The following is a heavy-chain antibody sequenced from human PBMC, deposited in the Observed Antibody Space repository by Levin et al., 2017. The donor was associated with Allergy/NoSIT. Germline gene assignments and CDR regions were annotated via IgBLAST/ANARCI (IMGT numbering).Heavy chain of an antibody. CDR2: ISYDGSSK. CDR1: GFPFSSYA. V-gene: IGHV3-30-3*01. J-gene: IGHJ4*02. Sequence: LSLTCAASGFPFSSYAIHWVRQAPGKGLEWVAAISYDGSSKYYADSVKGRFTISRDNSKNTLYLQMNSLRTEDTAVYYCARDVHYYDRSGTSARYDYWGQGTLVTVSS. D-gene: IGHD3-22*01. CDR3: ARDVHYYDRSGTSARYDY.